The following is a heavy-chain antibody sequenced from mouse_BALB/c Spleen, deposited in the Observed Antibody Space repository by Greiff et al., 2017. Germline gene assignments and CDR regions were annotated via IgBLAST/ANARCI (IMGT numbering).Heavy chain of an antibody. J-gene: IGHJ2*01. V-gene: IGHV1-87*01. Sequence: QVQLQQSGAELARPGASVKLSCKASGYTFTSYWMQWVKQRPGQGLEWIGAIYPGDGDTRYTQKFKGKATLTADKSSSTAYMQLSSLASEDSAVYYCARKIAAPAYFDYWGQGTTLTVSS. CDR1: GYTFTSYW. CDR2: IYPGDGDT. CDR3: ARKIAAPAYFDY.